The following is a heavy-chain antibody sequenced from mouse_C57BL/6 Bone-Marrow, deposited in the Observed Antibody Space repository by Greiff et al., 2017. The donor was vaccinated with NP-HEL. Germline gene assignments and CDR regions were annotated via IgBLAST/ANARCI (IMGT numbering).Heavy chain of an antibody. CDR3: ARNPSTMVTTYFDY. V-gene: IGHV2-9-1*01. CDR1: GFSLTSYA. CDR2: IWTGGGT. D-gene: IGHD2-2*01. Sequence: QVQLQQSGPGLVAPSQSLSITCTVSGFSLTSYAISWVRQPPGKGLEWLGVIWTGGGTNYNSALKSRLSISKDNSKSQVFLKMNSLQTDDTARYYCARNPSTMVTTYFDYWGQGTTLTVSS. J-gene: IGHJ2*01.